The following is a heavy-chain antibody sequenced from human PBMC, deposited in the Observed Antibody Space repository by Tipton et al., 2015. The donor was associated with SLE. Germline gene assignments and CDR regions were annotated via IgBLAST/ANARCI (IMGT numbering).Heavy chain of an antibody. Sequence: TLSLTCTVSGGSIRSYYWSWIRQPPGKGLEWIGSIYHSGSTYYNPSLKSRVTISVDTSKNQFSLKLSSVTAADTAVYYCARVKNYDFWSGWAAFDIWGQGAMVTVSS. CDR1: GGSIRSYY. J-gene: IGHJ3*02. D-gene: IGHD3-3*01. V-gene: IGHV4-38-2*02. CDR2: IYHSGST. CDR3: ARVKNYDFWSGWAAFDI.